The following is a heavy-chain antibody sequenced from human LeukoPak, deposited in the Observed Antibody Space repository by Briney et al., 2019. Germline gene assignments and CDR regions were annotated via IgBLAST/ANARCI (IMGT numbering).Heavy chain of an antibody. V-gene: IGHV4-30-2*01. CDR1: GGSISSGGYS. CDR2: IYHSGST. Sequence: SETLPLTCAVSGGSISSGGYSWSWIRQPPGKGLEWIGYIYHSGSTYYNPSLKSRVTISVDRSKNQFSLKLSSVTAADTAVYYCARSPCSGGSCYIDYWGQGTLVTVSS. CDR3: ARSPCSGGSCYIDY. J-gene: IGHJ4*02. D-gene: IGHD2-15*01.